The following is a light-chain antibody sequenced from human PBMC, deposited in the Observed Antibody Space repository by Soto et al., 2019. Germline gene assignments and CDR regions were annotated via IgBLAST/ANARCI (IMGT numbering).Light chain of an antibody. V-gene: IGLV2-23*01. Sequence: QSALTQPASVSGSPGQSITISCTGTSSDVGSYNLVSWYQQHLGKAPKLRIYEGSKRPSGVSNRFSGSQSGNTASLTISGLQAEDEADYYCCSYAGSLYVFGTGTKLTVL. CDR1: SSDVGSYNL. J-gene: IGLJ1*01. CDR2: EGS. CDR3: CSYAGSLYV.